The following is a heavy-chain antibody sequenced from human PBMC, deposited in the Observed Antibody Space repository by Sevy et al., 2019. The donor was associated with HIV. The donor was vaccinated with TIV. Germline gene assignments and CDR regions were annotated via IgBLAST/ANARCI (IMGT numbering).Heavy chain of an antibody. CDR1: GFTFSSYN. D-gene: IGHD1-26*01. J-gene: IGHJ4*02. CDR3: AKWDADRRWYFDY. Sequence: GGSLRLSCAASGFTFSSYNMNWVRQAPGKGLEWVSSISGSSDYVFYADSVKGRFTISRDNDKNPLYFQMNSVRAEDSAVYYCAKWDADRRWYFDYWGQGTLVTVSS. V-gene: IGHV3-21*01. CDR2: ISGSSDYV.